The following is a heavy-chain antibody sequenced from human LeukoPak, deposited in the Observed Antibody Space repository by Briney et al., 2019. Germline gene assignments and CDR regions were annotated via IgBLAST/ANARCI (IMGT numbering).Heavy chain of an antibody. CDR3: ARQEAADYDFWSGPDLNWFDP. D-gene: IGHD3-3*01. J-gene: IGHJ5*02. CDR2: INHSGST. CDR1: GGSFSGYY. V-gene: IGHV4-34*01. Sequence: KPSATLSLTCAVYGGSFSGYYWSWIRQPPGKGLEWIGEINHSGSTNCNPSLKSRVTISVDTSKNQFSLKLSSVTAADTAVYYCARQEAADYDFWSGPDLNWFDPWGQGTLVTVSS.